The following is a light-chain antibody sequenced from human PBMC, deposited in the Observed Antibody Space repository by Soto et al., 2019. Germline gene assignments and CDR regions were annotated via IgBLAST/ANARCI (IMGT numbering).Light chain of an antibody. CDR2: EVS. Sequence: QSALTQPASVSGSPGQSITISCTGTSSDVGSYNLVSWYQQHPGKAPKLVICEVSKRPSGVSNRFSGSKSGNTASLTISGLQAEDEADYYCCSYAGSSTVFGTGTKATVL. V-gene: IGLV2-23*02. CDR1: SSDVGSYNL. CDR3: CSYAGSSTV. J-gene: IGLJ1*01.